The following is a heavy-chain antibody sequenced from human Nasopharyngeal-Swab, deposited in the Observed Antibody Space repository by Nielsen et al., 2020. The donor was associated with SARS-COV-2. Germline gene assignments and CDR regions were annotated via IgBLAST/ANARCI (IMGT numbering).Heavy chain of an antibody. CDR2: ISYDGSNK. J-gene: IGHJ6*02. Sequence: GESLKISCAASGFTFSSYAMHWVHQAPGKGLEWVAVISYDGSNKYYADSVKGRFTISRDNSKNTLYLQMNSLRAEDTAVYYRARGLPPMDVWGQGTTVTVSS. V-gene: IGHV3-30-3*01. CDR1: GFTFSSYA. CDR3: ARGLPPMDV.